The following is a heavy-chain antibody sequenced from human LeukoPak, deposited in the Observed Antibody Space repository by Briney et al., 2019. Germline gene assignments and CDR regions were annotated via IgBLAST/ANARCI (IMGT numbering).Heavy chain of an antibody. CDR1: GFTFSSYA. V-gene: IGHV3-23*05. CDR2: VDRSSDST. D-gene: IGHD5-24*01. CDR3: AKDPPRGDGYQPNFFDS. Sequence: PGGSLRLSCAAPGFTFSSYAMNWVRQAPGRGLEWVSAVDRSSDSTYYAESVKGRFTVSRDNSKSTLFLEMNSLRAEDTAVYYCAKDPPRGDGYQPNFFDSWGQGTLVTVSS. J-gene: IGHJ4*02.